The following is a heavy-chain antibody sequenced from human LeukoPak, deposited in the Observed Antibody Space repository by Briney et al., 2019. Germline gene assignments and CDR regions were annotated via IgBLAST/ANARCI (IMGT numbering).Heavy chain of an antibody. CDR2: ISGNGGNT. CDR3: VITSATGHLYD. CDR1: GFTFSSYA. V-gene: IGHV3-64D*09. D-gene: IGHD3-16*01. J-gene: IGHJ4*02. Sequence: GGSLRLSCSASGFTFSSYAMHWVRQAPGKGLEYVSAISGNGGNTYYADSLKGRFTISRDNSKNTLYLQMSSLRVEDTAVYYCVITSATGHLYDWGQGTLVTVSS.